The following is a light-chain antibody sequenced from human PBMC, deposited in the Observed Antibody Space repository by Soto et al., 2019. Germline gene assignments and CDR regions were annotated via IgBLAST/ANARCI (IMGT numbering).Light chain of an antibody. Sequence: ETVLTQSPGTLSLSPGERATLSCRASQSVSTSNLAWYQQRPGQAPRLLIYGTSSRATGIPDRFSGSGSGTDFTLTISRLEHEDFAVYYCQQFDYSLWTFGQGTKVEIK. V-gene: IGKV3-20*01. CDR2: GTS. CDR1: QSVSTSN. J-gene: IGKJ1*01. CDR3: QQFDYSLWT.